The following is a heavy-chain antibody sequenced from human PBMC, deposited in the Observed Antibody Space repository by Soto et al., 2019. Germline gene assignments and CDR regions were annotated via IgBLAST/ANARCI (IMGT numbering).Heavy chain of an antibody. Sequence: SETLSLTCNVSGGSISSSSYYWGWIRQPPGKGLEWIASIYYSGHTYYNPSLKSRVTISVGTSKNQFSLKLSSVTAADTAVYYCAMSLWFGNTPNWFDPWGQGTLVTVSS. CDR1: GGSISSSSYY. V-gene: IGHV4-39*01. CDR3: AMSLWFGNTPNWFDP. D-gene: IGHD3-10*01. CDR2: IYYSGHT. J-gene: IGHJ5*02.